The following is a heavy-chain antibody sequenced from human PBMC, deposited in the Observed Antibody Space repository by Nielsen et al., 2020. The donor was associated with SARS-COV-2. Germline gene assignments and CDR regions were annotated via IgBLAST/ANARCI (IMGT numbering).Heavy chain of an antibody. Sequence: GESLRISCAASGFTFSSYAMSWVRQAPGKGLEWVSAISVSGGSTYYADSVKGRFTISRDNSKNTLYLQMNSLRAEDTAVYYCASSQGPRRTLYYYGMDVWGQGTTVTVSS. CDR2: ISVSGGST. CDR1: GFTFSSYA. J-gene: IGHJ6*02. V-gene: IGHV3-23*01. D-gene: IGHD2/OR15-2a*01. CDR3: ASSQGPRRTLYYYGMDV.